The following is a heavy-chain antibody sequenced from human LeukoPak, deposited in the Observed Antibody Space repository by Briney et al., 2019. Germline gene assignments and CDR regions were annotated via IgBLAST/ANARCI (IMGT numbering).Heavy chain of an antibody. Sequence: GGSLRLSCAASDFTVSGNHMSWVRQAPGKGLEWVSVIYPDANTYYADSVKGRFTISRDSSKNILFLQMNALRPEDTAVYFCVGDTGMDDYWGQGTLVTVSS. CDR3: VGDTGMDDY. V-gene: IGHV3-53*01. CDR2: IYPDANT. D-gene: IGHD5-18*01. CDR1: DFTVSGNH. J-gene: IGHJ4*02.